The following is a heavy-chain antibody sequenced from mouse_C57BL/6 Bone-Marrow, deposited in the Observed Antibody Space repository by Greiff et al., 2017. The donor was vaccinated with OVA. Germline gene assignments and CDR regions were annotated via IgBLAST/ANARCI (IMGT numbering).Heavy chain of an antibody. V-gene: IGHV1-55*01. Sequence: KLQQPGAELVKPGASVKMSCKASGYTFTSYWITWVKQRPGQGLEWIGDIYPGSGSTNYNEKFKSKATLTVDTSSSTAYMQLSSLTSEDSAVYYCARPGSSPDYWGQGTTLTVSS. CDR1: GYTFTSYW. D-gene: IGHD1-1*01. CDR2: IYPGSGST. CDR3: ARPGSSPDY. J-gene: IGHJ2*01.